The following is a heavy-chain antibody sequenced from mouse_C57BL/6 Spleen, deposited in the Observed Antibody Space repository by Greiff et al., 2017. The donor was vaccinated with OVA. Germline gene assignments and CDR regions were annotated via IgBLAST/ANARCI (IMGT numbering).Heavy chain of an antibody. CDR2: IWSGGST. Sequence: VKVVESGPGLVQPSQSLSITCTVSGFSLTSYGVHWVRQSPGKGLEWLGVIWSGGSTDYNAAFISRLSISKDNSKSQVFFKMNSLQADDTAIYYCARKGLGLYYAMDYWGQGTSVTVSS. V-gene: IGHV2-2*01. D-gene: IGHD4-1*01. CDR3: ARKGLGLYYAMDY. J-gene: IGHJ4*01. CDR1: GFSLTSYG.